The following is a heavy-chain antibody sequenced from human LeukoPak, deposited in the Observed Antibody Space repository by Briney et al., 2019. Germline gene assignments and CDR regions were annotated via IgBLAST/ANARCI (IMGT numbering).Heavy chain of an antibody. CDR3: ARGHPLWFGELFET. Sequence: SETLSLTCAVYGGSFSGYYWSWIRQPPGKGLEWIGEINHSGSTNYNPCLKSRVTISVDTSKNQFSLKLSSVTAADTAVYYCARGHPLWFGELFETWGQGTLVTVSS. CDR2: INHSGST. V-gene: IGHV4-34*01. CDR1: GGSFSGYY. D-gene: IGHD3-10*01. J-gene: IGHJ4*02.